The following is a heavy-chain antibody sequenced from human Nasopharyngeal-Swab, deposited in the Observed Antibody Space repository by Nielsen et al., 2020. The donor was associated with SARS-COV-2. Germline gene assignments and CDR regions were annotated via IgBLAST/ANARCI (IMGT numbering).Heavy chain of an antibody. Sequence: SQTLSLTCGAYGGSLSGHYWSWIRQPPGKGLEWIGEINHSGTPNYKPSLKSRVTISVDTSKNQFSLKVRSVSAADTAIYFCARGRGGQQLVRTYYYYGLDVWGQGTTVTVSS. D-gene: IGHD1-1*01. CDR3: ARGRGGQQLVRTYYYYGLDV. J-gene: IGHJ6*02. V-gene: IGHV4-34*01. CDR2: INHSGTP. CDR1: GGSLSGHY.